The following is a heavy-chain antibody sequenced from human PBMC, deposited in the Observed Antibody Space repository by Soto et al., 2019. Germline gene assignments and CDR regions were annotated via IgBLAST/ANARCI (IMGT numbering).Heavy chain of an antibody. V-gene: IGHV4-30-4*01. CDR1: GGSISSGDYY. CDR2: IYYSGST. J-gene: IGHJ4*02. Sequence: QVQLQESGPGLVKPSQTLSLTCTVSGGSISSGDYYWSWIRQPPGKVLEWIGYIYYSGSTYYNPSLKCRVTISVDTSKNQFSLKLSSVTAADTAVYYCAREWGSYGSGIDYWGQGTLVTVSS. CDR3: AREWGSYGSGIDY. D-gene: IGHD3-10*01.